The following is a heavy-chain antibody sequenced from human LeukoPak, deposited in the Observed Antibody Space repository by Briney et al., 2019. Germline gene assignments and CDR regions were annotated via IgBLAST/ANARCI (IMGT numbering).Heavy chain of an antibody. V-gene: IGHV3-23*01. CDR1: GFTFSSYA. Sequence: GGSLRLSCAASGFTFSSYAMSWVRQAPGKGLEWVSAISGSGGSTYYADSVKGRFTISRDNSKNTLYLQMNSLRAEDTAVYYCAKAGYCSSTSCYFGGYYFDYWGQGTLVTVSS. CDR3: AKAGYCSSTSCYFGGYYFDY. D-gene: IGHD2-2*01. J-gene: IGHJ4*02. CDR2: ISGSGGST.